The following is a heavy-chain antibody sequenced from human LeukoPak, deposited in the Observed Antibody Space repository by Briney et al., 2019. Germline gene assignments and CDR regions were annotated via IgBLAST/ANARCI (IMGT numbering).Heavy chain of an antibody. J-gene: IGHJ6*02. CDR2: ISGSGGST. CDR1: GFTFSSYA. V-gene: IGHV3-23*01. CDR3: AKGLRDIVVVVAATNSYGMDV. D-gene: IGHD2-15*01. Sequence: PGGSLRLSCAASGFTFSSYAMSWVRQAPGKGLEWVSTISGSGGSTYYADSVKGRFTISRDNSKNTLYLQMNSLRAEDTAVYYCAKGLRDIVVVVAATNSYGMDVWGQGTTVTVSS.